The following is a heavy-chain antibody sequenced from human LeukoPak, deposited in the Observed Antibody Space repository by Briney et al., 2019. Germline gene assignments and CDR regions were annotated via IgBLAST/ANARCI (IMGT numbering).Heavy chain of an antibody. V-gene: IGHV3-48*03. CDR1: GFTFSSYE. CDR3: AKDKGTGSGCYGLDN. J-gene: IGHJ4*02. Sequence: GGSLRLSCAASGFTFSSYEMNWVRQAPGQGLEWVSYISSSSSTIYYADYVQGRFTISRDNSMNSPYMQMNSLRADDTAVYYCAKDKGTGSGCYGLDNWSQGSLVTV. D-gene: IGHD6-19*01. CDR2: ISSSSSTI.